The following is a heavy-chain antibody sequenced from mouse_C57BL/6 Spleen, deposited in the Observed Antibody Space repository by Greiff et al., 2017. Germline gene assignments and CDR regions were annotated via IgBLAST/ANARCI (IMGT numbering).Heavy chain of an antibody. D-gene: IGHD1-1*01. CDR3: TRGGNYYGSSYWFAY. Sequence: EVKVEESGEGLVKPGGSLKLSCAMSWVRQTPEKRLEGVAYISSGGDYIYYADTVKGRFTISRDNARNTLYLQMSSLKSEDTAMYYCTRGGNYYGSSYWFAYWGQGTLVTVSA. CDR2: ISSGGDYI. V-gene: IGHV5-9-1*02. J-gene: IGHJ3*01.